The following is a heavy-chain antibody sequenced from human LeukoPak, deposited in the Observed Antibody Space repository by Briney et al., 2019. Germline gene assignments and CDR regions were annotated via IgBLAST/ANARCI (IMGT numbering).Heavy chain of an antibody. Sequence: SETLSLTCAVYGGSFSGYYWSWIRQPPGKGLEWIGSIYYSGSTYYNPSLKSRVTISVDTSKNQFSLKLSSVTAADTAVYYCARDPSYCSGGSCYLEAFDIWGQGTMVTVSS. J-gene: IGHJ3*02. D-gene: IGHD2-15*01. V-gene: IGHV4-34*01. CDR3: ARDPSYCSGGSCYLEAFDI. CDR2: IYYSGST. CDR1: GGSFSGYY.